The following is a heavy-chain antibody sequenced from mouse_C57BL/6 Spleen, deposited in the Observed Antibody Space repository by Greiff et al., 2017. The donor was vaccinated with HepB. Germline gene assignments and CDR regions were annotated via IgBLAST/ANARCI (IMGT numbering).Heavy chain of an antibody. D-gene: IGHD2-4*01. CDR3: ARPYYDFPSWFAY. CDR1: GFTFSSYT. J-gene: IGHJ3*01. Sequence: EVQVVESGGGLVKPGGSLKLSCAASGFTFSSYTMSWVRQTPEKRLEWVATISGGGGNTYYPDSVKGRFTISRDNAKNTLYLQMSSLRSEDTALYYCARPYYDFPSWFAYWGQGTLVTVSA. CDR2: ISGGGGNT. V-gene: IGHV5-9*01.